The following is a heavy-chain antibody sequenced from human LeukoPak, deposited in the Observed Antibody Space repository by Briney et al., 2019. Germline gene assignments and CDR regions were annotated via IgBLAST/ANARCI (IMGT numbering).Heavy chain of an antibody. V-gene: IGHV4-4*07. D-gene: IGHD3-16*01. CDR2: IYTSGST. CDR3: ARSSVSRGMDV. Sequence: SETLSLTCTVSGGSISSYYWSWILQPAGKGLEWIGRIYTSGSTNYNPSLKSRVTVSADTSKNQFSLKLSSVTAADTAVYYCARSSVSRGMDVWGQGTTVTVSS. J-gene: IGHJ6*02. CDR1: GGSISSYY.